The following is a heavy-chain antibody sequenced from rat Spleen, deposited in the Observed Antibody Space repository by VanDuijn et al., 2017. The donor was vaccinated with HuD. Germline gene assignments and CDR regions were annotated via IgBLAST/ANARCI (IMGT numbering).Heavy chain of an antibody. CDR2: ISSGGHT. D-gene: IGHD5-1*01. CDR3: ARAPGNGYVMDA. Sequence: QVQLKESGPGLVQPSQTLSLTCTVTGFSLTSNGVSWVRQPPGKGLEWIATISSGGHTYYNSALKSRLSISRDTSKSQVFLKMNSLQSEDTATYHCARAPGNGYVMDAWGQGASVTVSS. CDR1: GFSLTSNG. V-gene: IGHV2S8*01. J-gene: IGHJ4*01.